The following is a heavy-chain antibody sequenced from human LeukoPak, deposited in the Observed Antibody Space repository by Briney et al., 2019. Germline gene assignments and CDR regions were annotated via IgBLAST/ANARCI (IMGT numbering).Heavy chain of an antibody. V-gene: IGHV3-30*02. J-gene: IGHJ3*01. CDR3: AKDQWWFGESNAFDV. D-gene: IGHD3-10*01. Sequence: GGSLRLSCAASGFTFSSYGMHWVRQAPGKGLEWVSFIRYDGSNKYYGDSAKGRFTISRDNSKNTLYLQMNSLRAEDTAVYYCAKDQWWFGESNAFDVWGQGTVVTVSS. CDR2: IRYDGSNK. CDR1: GFTFSSYG.